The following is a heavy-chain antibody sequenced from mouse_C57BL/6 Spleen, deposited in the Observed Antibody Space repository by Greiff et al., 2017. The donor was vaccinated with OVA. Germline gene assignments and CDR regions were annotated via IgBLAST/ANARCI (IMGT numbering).Heavy chain of an antibody. D-gene: IGHD2-4*01. CDR1: GYAFSSSW. CDR3: ARSLYDYDGGFDY. J-gene: IGHJ2*01. Sequence: VQLKQSGPELVKPGASVKISCKASGYAFSSSWMNWVKQRPGKGLEWIGRIYPGDGDTNYNGKFKGKATLTADKSSSTAYMQLSSLTSEDSAVYFCARSLYDYDGGFDYWGQGTTLTVSS. V-gene: IGHV1-82*01. CDR2: IYPGDGDT.